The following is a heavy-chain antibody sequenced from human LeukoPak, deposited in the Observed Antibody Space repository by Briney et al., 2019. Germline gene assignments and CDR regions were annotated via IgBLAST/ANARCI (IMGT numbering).Heavy chain of an antibody. CDR2: IYYSGST. CDR1: GVSISSGGYY. J-gene: IGHJ4*02. Sequence: SETLSLTCTVSGVSISSGGYYWSWIRQHPGKGLEWIGYIYYSGSTYYNPSLKSRVTISVDTSKNQFSLKLSSVTAADTAVYYCARDHNYYGSGSYYNPGYWGQGTLVTVSS. V-gene: IGHV4-31*03. D-gene: IGHD3-10*01. CDR3: ARDHNYYGSGSYYNPGY.